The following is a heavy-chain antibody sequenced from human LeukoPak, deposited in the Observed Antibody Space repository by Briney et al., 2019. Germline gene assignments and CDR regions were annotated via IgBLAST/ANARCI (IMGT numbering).Heavy chain of an antibody. D-gene: IGHD4-11*01. J-gene: IGHJ4*02. CDR1: GATFSSYA. CDR3: ARDGPGRTVTTDY. Sequence: SVKVSCKASGATFSSYAISLVRQAPGQGLEWMGGIIPIFGTANYAQKFQGRVTITADESTSTAYMELSSLRSEDTAVYYCARDGPGRTVTTDYWGQGTLVTVSS. V-gene: IGHV1-69*13. CDR2: IIPIFGTA.